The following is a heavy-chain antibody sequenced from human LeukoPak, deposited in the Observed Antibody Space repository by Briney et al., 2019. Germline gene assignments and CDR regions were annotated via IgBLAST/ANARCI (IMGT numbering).Heavy chain of an antibody. D-gene: IGHD3-10*01. CDR2: INPDSGGT. CDR1: GYTFTGFY. V-gene: IGHV1-2*07. Sequence: ASVKVPCKTSGYTFTGFYMHWVRQAPGQGLEWMGSINPDSGGTNFAHKFEGRVTMTRDTSINTSYMELSSLTSDDTGVYHCALWFPRGDYWGQGTLVTVSS. CDR3: ALWFPRGDY. J-gene: IGHJ4*02.